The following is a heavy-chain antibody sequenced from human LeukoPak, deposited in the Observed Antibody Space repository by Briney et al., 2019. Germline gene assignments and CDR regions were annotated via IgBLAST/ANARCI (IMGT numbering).Heavy chain of an antibody. D-gene: IGHD3-22*01. CDR3: AVSRADGSGHHFFDC. CDR1: GFTVSSNY. J-gene: IGHJ4*02. Sequence: GGSLRLSCAASGFTVSSNYMSWVRQAPGKGLEWVGRIRNRARSYTTEYAASVKGRFTTSRDESENSLYLQMNGLTTEDTAVYYCAVSRADGSGHHFFDCWGQGTLVTVSS. V-gene: IGHV3-72*01. CDR2: IRNRARSYTT.